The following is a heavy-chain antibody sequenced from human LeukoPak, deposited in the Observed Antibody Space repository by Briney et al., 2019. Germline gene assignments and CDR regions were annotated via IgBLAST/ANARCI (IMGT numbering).Heavy chain of an antibody. CDR1: GGSISSGGYY. D-gene: IGHD6-6*01. J-gene: IGHJ4*02. CDR3: ARVSSSGSDY. CDR2: IYYSGST. Sequence: SETLSLTCTVSGGSISSGGYYWSWIRQHPGKGLEWIGYIYYSGSTYYNPSLKSRVTISVDTSKNQFSLKLSSVTAADTAVYYCARVSSSGSDYWGQGTLVTVSS. V-gene: IGHV4-31*03.